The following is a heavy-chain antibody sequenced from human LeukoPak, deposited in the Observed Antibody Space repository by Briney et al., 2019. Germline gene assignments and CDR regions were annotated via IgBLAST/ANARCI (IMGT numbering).Heavy chain of an antibody. J-gene: IGHJ5*02. CDR1: GGTFSSYA. CDR3: AKDSVGDKRSLLWPLNWFDP. D-gene: IGHD3-10*01. CDR2: IIPILGIA. Sequence: SVKVSCKASGGTFSSYAISWVRQAPGQGLEWMGRIIPILGIANYAQKFQGRVTITADKSTSTAYMELSSLRAEDTALYYCAKDSVGDKRSLLWPLNWFDPWGQGTLVTVSS. V-gene: IGHV1-69*04.